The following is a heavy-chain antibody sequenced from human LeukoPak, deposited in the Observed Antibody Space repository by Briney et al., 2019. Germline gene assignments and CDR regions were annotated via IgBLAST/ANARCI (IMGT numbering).Heavy chain of an antibody. CDR3: ARRVGRYFGERAYYYDYMDV. D-gene: IGHD3-10*01. CDR2: INHSGRY. CDR1: GGSISRSSYY. Sequence: SETLSLTCTVSGGSISRSSYYCGWIRQPPGKGLEWIGEINHSGRYKYIPSLKSRVTISVDTSKNQFTLKLSSVPAADTAVYYGARRVGRYFGERAYYYDYMDVWAKGTTVTISS. V-gene: IGHV4-39*06. J-gene: IGHJ6*03.